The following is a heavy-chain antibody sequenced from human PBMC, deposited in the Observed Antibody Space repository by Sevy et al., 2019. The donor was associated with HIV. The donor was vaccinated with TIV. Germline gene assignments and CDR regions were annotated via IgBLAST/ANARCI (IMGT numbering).Heavy chain of an antibody. V-gene: IGHV4-59*01. CDR2: IYHSGST. CDR3: ARSITIFGGDFDY. CDR1: GDSISTYY. Sequence: TVSLTCTVSGDSISTYYWNWIRQPPGKGLEWIGYIYHSGSTSYNPSLKSRVTISVDTSKNQFSLKLTSVTAADTAVYYCARSITIFGGDFDYWGQGTLVTVSS. J-gene: IGHJ4*02. D-gene: IGHD3-3*01.